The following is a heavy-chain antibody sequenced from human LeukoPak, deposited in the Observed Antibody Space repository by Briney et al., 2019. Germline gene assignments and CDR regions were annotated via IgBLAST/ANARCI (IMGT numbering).Heavy chain of an antibody. CDR3: AREPAAVEMGTLMAD. J-gene: IGHJ4*02. Sequence: GGSLRLSCAASGFTFSSYSMNWVRQAPGKGLEWVSAISSSSSYIYYADSVKGRFTISRDNAKNSLYLQMNSLRAEDTAVYYCAREPAAVEMGTLMADWGQGTLVTVSS. CDR1: GFTFSSYS. D-gene: IGHD5-24*01. CDR2: ISSSSSYI. V-gene: IGHV3-21*01.